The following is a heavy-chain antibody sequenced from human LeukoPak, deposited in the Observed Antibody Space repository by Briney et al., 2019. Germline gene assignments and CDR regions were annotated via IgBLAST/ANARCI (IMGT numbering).Heavy chain of an antibody. CDR2: ISHSGST. CDR3: ARPTSGTYYGRAFDI. J-gene: IGHJ3*02. CDR1: GYSISSGYY. V-gene: IGHV4-38-2*01. D-gene: IGHD1-26*01. Sequence: SETLSLTCAVSGYSISSGYYWGWIRQPPGKGLEWIATISHSGSTYYNPSLQSRATISVDTPKNQLSLKLSSVTAADTAVYYCARPTSGTYYGRAFDIWGQGTMVTVSS.